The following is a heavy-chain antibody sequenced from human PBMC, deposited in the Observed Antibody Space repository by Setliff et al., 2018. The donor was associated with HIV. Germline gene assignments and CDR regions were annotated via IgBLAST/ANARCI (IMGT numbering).Heavy chain of an antibody. CDR1: GGSINNYQ. CDR2: IYTSGSS. V-gene: IGHV4-4*08. D-gene: IGHD3-9*01. Sequence: ASETLSLTCTVSGVSGGSINNYQWSWIRQPPGKGLEWIGYIYTSGSSNYNPSLKSRVTISGDTSKRQFSLKMSSVTAADTAVYYCARGEPVDILTGYFDYWGQGTLVTV. CDR3: ARGEPVDILTGYFDY. J-gene: IGHJ4*02.